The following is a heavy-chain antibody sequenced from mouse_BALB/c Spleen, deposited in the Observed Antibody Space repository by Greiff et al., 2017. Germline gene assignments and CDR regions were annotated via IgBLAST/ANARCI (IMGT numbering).Heavy chain of an antibody. CDR2: ISYSGST. Sequence: EVKLQESGPSLVKPSQTLSLTCSVTGDSITSGYWNWIRKFPGNKLEYMGYISYSGSTYYNPSLKSRISITRDTSKNQYYLQLNSVTTEDTATYYCARWLLWPYARDYWGQGTSVTVSS. CDR3: ARWLLWPYARDY. J-gene: IGHJ4*01. V-gene: IGHV3-8*02. CDR1: GDSITSGY. D-gene: IGHD2-1*01.